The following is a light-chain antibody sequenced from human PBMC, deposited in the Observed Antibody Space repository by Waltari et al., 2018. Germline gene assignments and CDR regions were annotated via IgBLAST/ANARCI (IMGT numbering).Light chain of an antibody. CDR3: YSTANNSPVV. Sequence: SYELTQPSSVSVSPGQTARITCSGDILPKNFARWFQQKPGQAPLLVIYNDSERPSGIPGRCSGSSAGTTVTLTISGAQIEDEADDFCYSTANNSPVVFGGGTRLTVL. CDR2: NDS. V-gene: IGLV3-27*01. CDR1: ILPKNF. J-gene: IGLJ2*01.